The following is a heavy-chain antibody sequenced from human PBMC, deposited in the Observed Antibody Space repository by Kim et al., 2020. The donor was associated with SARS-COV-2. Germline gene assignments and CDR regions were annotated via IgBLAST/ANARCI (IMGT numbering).Heavy chain of an antibody. D-gene: IGHD6-13*01. CDR3: ARDLREQQLDYYYYGMDV. CDR1: GFTVSSNY. CDR2: IYSGGST. V-gene: IGHV3-66*01. J-gene: IGHJ6*02. Sequence: GGSLRLSCAASGFTVSSNYMSWVRQAPGKGLEWVSVIYSGGSTYYADSVKGRFTISRDNSKNTLYLQMNSLRAEDTAVYYCARDLREQQLDYYYYGMDVWGQGTTVTVSS.